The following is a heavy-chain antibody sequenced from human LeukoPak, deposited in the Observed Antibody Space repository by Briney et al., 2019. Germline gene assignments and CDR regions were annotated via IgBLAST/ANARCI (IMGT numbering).Heavy chain of an antibody. J-gene: IGHJ4*02. CDR2: INSDGSST. Sequence: GGSLRLSCAASGFTFSSYWMHWVRQAPGKGLVWVSRINSDGSSTSYTDPVKGRFTISRDNAKNTLYLQMNSLRAEDTAVYYCANPGRGREYRGQGTLVTVSS. CDR3: ANPGRGREY. D-gene: IGHD1-26*01. CDR1: GFTFSSYW. V-gene: IGHV3-74*01.